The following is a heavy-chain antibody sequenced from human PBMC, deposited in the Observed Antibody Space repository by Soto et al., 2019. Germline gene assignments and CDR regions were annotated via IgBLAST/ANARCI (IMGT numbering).Heavy chain of an antibody. J-gene: IGHJ4*02. Sequence: EVQLLESGGGLVQPGGSLRLSCAASGFTFSIYAMSWVRQAPGKGLEWVSAISGSGGSTYYADSVKGRFTISRDNSKNTLYLKMNSLRAEDTAVYYCASTGYCRAGSCLGNFDYWGQGTLVTVSS. V-gene: IGHV3-23*01. CDR1: GFTFSIYA. D-gene: IGHD2-15*01. CDR2: ISGSGGST. CDR3: ASTGYCRAGSCLGNFDY.